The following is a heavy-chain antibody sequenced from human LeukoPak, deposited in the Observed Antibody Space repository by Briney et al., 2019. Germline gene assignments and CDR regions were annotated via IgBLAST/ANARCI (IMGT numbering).Heavy chain of an antibody. CDR3: ARGGYSGYDCDY. V-gene: IGHV3-74*01. CDR1: GFTFSSYW. Sequence: GGSLRLSCAASGFTFSSYWMHWVRQAPGKGLVWVSRINSDGSSTSYADSVKGRFTISRDNAKNTLYLQMNSLRAEDTAVYYCARGGYSGYDCDYWGQGTLVTVSS. CDR2: INSDGSST. J-gene: IGHJ4*02. D-gene: IGHD5-12*01.